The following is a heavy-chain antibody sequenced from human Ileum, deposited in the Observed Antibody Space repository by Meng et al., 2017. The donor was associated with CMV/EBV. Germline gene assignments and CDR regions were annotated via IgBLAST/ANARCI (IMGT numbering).Heavy chain of an antibody. CDR3: ARDFRWHIDY. V-gene: IGHV3-30*02. CDR1: GFTFKNYG. Sequence: GESLKISCAVSGFTFKNYGMHWVRQAPGKGLEWVTYIHYDGTLQDYADSVKGRFTISRDNSKNTLYLQMNSLRREETAVYYCARDFRWHIDYWGQGTLVTVSS. CDR2: IHYDGTLQ. J-gene: IGHJ4*02. D-gene: IGHD5-24*01.